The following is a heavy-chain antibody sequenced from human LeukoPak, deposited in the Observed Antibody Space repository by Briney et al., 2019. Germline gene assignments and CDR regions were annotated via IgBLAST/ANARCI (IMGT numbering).Heavy chain of an antibody. CDR3: ARGITFGLSVHFDY. CDR1: GFTFSSYD. D-gene: IGHD3-16*01. Sequence: GGSLRLSCAASGFTFSSYDMHWVRQATGKGLEWVSAIGTAGDTYYPGSVKGRFTISRENAKNSLYLQMNSLRAGDTTVYYCARGITFGLSVHFDYWGQGTLVTVSS. V-gene: IGHV3-13*01. J-gene: IGHJ4*02. CDR2: IGTAGDT.